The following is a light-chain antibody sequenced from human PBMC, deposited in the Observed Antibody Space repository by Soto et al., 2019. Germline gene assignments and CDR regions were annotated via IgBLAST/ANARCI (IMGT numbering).Light chain of an antibody. J-gene: IGLJ2*01. Sequence: QSVLTQPPSVSGAPGQGVTISCTGSSSNIGAGYDVHWYRQLPGTAPRLLIYRNTNRPSGVPDRFVGSKSGTSASLAITGLQAEDEADYYCHSYDSSLSGVVFGGGTKLTVL. V-gene: IGLV1-40*01. CDR3: HSYDSSLSGVV. CDR1: SSNIGAGYD. CDR2: RNT.